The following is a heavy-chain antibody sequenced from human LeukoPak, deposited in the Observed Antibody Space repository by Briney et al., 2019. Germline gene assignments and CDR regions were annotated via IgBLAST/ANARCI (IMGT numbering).Heavy chain of an antibody. CDR2: ISGSNTYT. J-gene: IGHJ4*02. CDR3: ARAPKYCSGGNCVDY. V-gene: IGHV3-11*05. D-gene: IGHD2-15*01. Sequence: GGSLRLSCAASGFTFSDYHMNWIRQAPGKGLEWVSQISGSNTYTNYADSVKGRFTISRDNARNSLYLQMNSLRDEDTAVYYCARAPKYCSGGNCVDYWGQGTLVTVSS. CDR1: GFTFSDYH.